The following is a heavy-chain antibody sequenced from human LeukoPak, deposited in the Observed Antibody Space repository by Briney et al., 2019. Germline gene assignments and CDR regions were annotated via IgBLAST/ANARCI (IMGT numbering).Heavy chain of an antibody. CDR3: ARGQYDSSGYYYVFDY. J-gene: IGHJ4*02. Sequence: GSLRLSCAASGFTFSSFGMSWIRQPPGKGLEWIGEINHSGSTNYNPSLKSRVTISVDTSKNQFSPKLSSVTAADTAVYYCARGQYDSSGYYYVFDYWGQGTLVTVSS. D-gene: IGHD3-22*01. CDR2: INHSGST. V-gene: IGHV4-34*01. CDR1: GFTFSSFG.